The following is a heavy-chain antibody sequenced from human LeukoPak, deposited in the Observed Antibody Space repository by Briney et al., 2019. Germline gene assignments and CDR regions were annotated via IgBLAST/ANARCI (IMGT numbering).Heavy chain of an antibody. CDR1: GYTFTDYY. V-gene: IGHV1-2*02. Sequence: ASVQVSCKASGYTFTDYYIHWVRQSPGRGLESLGWINPNSVTTNYAQKFRGRVTMTRDTSISTAYMELAELTSDDTAVYYCARGHDSGYSNSLDPWGQGTLVTVSP. CDR2: INPNSVTT. J-gene: IGHJ5*02. CDR3: ARGHDSGYSNSLDP. D-gene: IGHD3-22*01.